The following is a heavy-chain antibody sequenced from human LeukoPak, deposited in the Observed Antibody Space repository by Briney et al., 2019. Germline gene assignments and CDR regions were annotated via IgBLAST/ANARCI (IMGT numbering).Heavy chain of an antibody. Sequence: PSETLSLTCTVSGGSISSGGYYWSRIRQHPGKGLEWIGYIYYSGSTYYNPSLKSRVTISVDTSKNQFSLKLSSVTAADTAVYYCASSSSEWLLFRSYYYYGMDVWGQGTTVTVSS. V-gene: IGHV4-31*03. J-gene: IGHJ6*02. CDR1: GGSISSGGYY. CDR3: ASSSSEWLLFRSYYYYGMDV. CDR2: IYYSGST. D-gene: IGHD3-3*01.